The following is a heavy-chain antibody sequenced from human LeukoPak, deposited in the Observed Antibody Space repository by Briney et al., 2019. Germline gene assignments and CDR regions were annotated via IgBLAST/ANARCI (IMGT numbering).Heavy chain of an antibody. Sequence: SETLSLTCTVSGGSISSYYWSWLRQPPGKGLEWIGYIYYSGSTNYNPSLKSRVTISVDTSKNQFSLKLSSVTAADTAVYYCARVLAVAGIGDYYYGMDVWGQGTTVTVSS. V-gene: IGHV4-59*01. CDR2: IYYSGST. J-gene: IGHJ6*02. D-gene: IGHD6-13*01. CDR3: ARVLAVAGIGDYYYGMDV. CDR1: GGSISSYY.